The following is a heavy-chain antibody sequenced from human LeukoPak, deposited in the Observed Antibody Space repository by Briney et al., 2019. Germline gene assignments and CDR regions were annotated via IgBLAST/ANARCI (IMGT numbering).Heavy chain of an antibody. CDR1: GFTFSSYA. CDR3: TTSWPKVREGDQ. J-gene: IGHJ4*02. V-gene: IGHV3-23*01. Sequence: GGSLRLSCAASGFTFSSYAMSWVRQAPGKGLEWLSEIGGGGDGAYHADSVKGRFTISRDNSKNTLYLQMNSLRAEDTAVYYCTTSWPKVREGDQWGQGTLVTVSS. D-gene: IGHD3-10*01. CDR2: IGGGGDGA.